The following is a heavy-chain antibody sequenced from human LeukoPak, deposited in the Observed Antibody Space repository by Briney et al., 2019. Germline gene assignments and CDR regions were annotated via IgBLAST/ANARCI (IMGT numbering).Heavy chain of an antibody. Sequence: PSETLSLTCTVSGASISSHYWTWIRQSPGQGLEWIGYIYHTGATTYNPSLKSRVTMSIDTSKKQFSLKLTSVTAADTAAYFCARYGVSGWVIDNWGQGTLVTVSS. V-gene: IGHV4-59*08. D-gene: IGHD6-19*01. CDR3: ARYGVSGWVIDN. CDR2: IYHTGAT. CDR1: GASISSHY. J-gene: IGHJ4*02.